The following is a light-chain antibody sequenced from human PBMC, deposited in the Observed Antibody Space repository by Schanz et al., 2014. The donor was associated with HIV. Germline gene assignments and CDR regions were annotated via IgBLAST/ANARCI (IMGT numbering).Light chain of an antibody. Sequence: EIVLTQSPVILSLSPGERATLSCRASQSVNSNFLGWYQQKPGQAPRLLIYDASNRATGIPARFRGSGSGTDFTLTISSLEPEDFAVYYCQHRSYWGLTFGGGTKVEIK. J-gene: IGKJ4*01. CDR1: QSVNSNF. CDR2: DAS. V-gene: IGKV3-11*01. CDR3: QHRSYWGLT.